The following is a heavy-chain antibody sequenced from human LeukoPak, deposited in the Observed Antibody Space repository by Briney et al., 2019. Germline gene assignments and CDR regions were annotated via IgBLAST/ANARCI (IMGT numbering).Heavy chain of an antibody. V-gene: IGHV4-59*12. CDR2: ISYSGNT. J-gene: IGHJ5*02. Sequence: PSETLSLTCTVSGGSITGYYWSWIRQPPGKGLEWIGYISYSGNTFYNPSLKSRVTISADTSKNQVSLKVTSVTAADTAVYYCARGVEGGQFDPWGQGTLVTVSS. CDR3: ARGVEGGQFDP. CDR1: GGSITGYY. D-gene: IGHD3-16*01.